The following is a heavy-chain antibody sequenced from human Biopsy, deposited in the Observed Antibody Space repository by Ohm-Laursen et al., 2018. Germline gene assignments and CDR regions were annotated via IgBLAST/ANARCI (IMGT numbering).Heavy chain of an antibody. CDR3: AIDRVPRRGVMPVYYYGMDV. J-gene: IGHJ6*02. Sequence: SDTLSLTCSVSGGSVSSSNYYWNWIRQTPGKGLEWIGFIYNTERTNYNPSLKSRATISLDTSKNQFSLELSSVIPSDTAVYYCAIDRVPRRGVMPVYYYGMDVWGQGATVTVSS. CDR2: IYNTERT. D-gene: IGHD2-21*01. CDR1: GGSVSSSNYY. V-gene: IGHV4-61*01.